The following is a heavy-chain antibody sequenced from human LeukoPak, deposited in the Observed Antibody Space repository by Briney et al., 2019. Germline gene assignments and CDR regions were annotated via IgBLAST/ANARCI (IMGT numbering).Heavy chain of an antibody. Sequence: SETLSLTCTVSGGSISSYYWSWIRQPPGKGLKWIGYIYYSGSTNYNPSLKSRVTISVDTSKNQFSLKLSSVTAADTAVYYCARDLDYYDSSGYYFGYWGQGTLVTVSS. V-gene: IGHV4-59*12. CDR1: GGSISSYY. D-gene: IGHD3-22*01. CDR3: ARDLDYYDSSGYYFGY. J-gene: IGHJ4*02. CDR2: IYYSGST.